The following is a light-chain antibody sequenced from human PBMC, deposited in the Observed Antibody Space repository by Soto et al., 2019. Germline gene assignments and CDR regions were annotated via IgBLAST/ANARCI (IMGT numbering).Light chain of an antibody. CDR1: ISNIGTNY. CDR2: RDN. Sequence: QSVLTQPPSVSGTPGQRVTISCSGGISNIGTNYVHSFQQLPGTAPKVLSNRDNQRPSGVPDRFSGSKSGTSASLAISGLRSEDEAEYYCAAWDDTVRSYVFGTGTKLTVL. V-gene: IGLV1-47*01. J-gene: IGLJ1*01. CDR3: AAWDDTVRSYV.